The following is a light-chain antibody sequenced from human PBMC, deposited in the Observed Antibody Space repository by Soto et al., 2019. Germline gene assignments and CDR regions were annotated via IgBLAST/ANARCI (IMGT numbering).Light chain of an antibody. CDR1: QGIRND. V-gene: IGKV1-17*01. Sequence: DIQMTQFPSSLSASVGDRVTITCRASQGIRNDLGWYQQKPGKAPKRLIYAASSLQSGVPSWFSGSGSGTDFTLAISSLQPEDSATFYCLQHSTYPLTFGQGTKVEIK. CDR3: LQHSTYPLT. CDR2: AAS. J-gene: IGKJ1*01.